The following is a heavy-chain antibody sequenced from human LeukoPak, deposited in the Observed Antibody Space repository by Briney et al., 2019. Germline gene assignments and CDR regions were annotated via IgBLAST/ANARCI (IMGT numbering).Heavy chain of an antibody. CDR2: IYYSGST. V-gene: IGHV4-39*07. D-gene: IGHD4-17*01. J-gene: IGHJ4*02. CDR1: GGSISSGTYY. Sequence: ASETLSLTCTVSGGSISSGTYYWGWIRQPPGKGLEWIGNIYYSGSTYYKSSLKSRVTISVDTSKNQFSLRLSSVTAADTAVYYCARVHYGDSGLGSDIFDYWGQGTLVTVSS. CDR3: ARVHYGDSGLGSDIFDY.